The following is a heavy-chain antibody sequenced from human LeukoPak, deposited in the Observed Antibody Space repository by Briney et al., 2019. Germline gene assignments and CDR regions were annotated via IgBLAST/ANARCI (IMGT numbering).Heavy chain of an antibody. V-gene: IGHV4-38-2*02. CDR1: GYSISTGYY. D-gene: IGHD3/OR15-3a*01. J-gene: IGHJ4*02. Sequence: NPSETLSLTCTVSGYSISTGYYWDWIRQPPGKGLEWIGSIYYTGNTYYNAPLKSRVTISIDTSKNQISLRLTSVTAADTAMYYCARQTGSGLFTLPGGQGTLVTVSS. CDR2: IYYTGNT. CDR3: ARQTGSGLFTLP.